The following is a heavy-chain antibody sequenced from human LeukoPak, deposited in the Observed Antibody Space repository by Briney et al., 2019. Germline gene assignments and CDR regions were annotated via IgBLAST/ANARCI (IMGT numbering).Heavy chain of an antibody. V-gene: IGHV3-23*01. CDR2: ISNSDGKT. Sequence: GGSLRLSCAASGFTFSSYEMNWVRQAPGKGLEWVSTISNSDGKTYYAESVKGRFTISRDNSKNTLYLQMNSLTAEDTATYYCAKATGTLGNWGQGTLVTVSS. CDR1: GFTFSSYE. D-gene: IGHD1-1*01. J-gene: IGHJ4*02. CDR3: AKATGTLGN.